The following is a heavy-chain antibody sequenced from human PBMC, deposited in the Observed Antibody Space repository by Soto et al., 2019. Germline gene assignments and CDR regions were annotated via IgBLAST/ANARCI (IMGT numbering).Heavy chain of an antibody. CDR1: GFTVSSNY. J-gene: IGHJ3*02. CDR3: ARVWFGESPAAFDI. D-gene: IGHD3-10*01. CDR2: IYSGGST. Sequence: PGGSLRLSCAASGFTVSSNYMSWVRQAPGKGLEWVSVIYSGGSTYYADSVKGRFTISRDNSKNTLYLQMNSLRAEDTAVYYCARVWFGESPAAFDIWGQGTMVTVSS. V-gene: IGHV3-53*01.